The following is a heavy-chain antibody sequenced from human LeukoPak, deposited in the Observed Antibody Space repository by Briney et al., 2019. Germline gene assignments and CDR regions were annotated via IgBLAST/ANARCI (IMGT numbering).Heavy chain of an antibody. CDR3: ARTIPPHYHMDA. CDR1: GASIRSRS. J-gene: IGHJ6*03. V-gene: IGHV4-59*11. Sequence: SETLSLTCSVSGASIRSRSWSWIRQPPGKGLEWIGYVSYGGGASYDRFFKSRVTMSVDTSKNQVSLNRTSVTAADTAVYYCARTIPPHYHMDAWGKGTTVTVSS. CDR2: VSYGGGA.